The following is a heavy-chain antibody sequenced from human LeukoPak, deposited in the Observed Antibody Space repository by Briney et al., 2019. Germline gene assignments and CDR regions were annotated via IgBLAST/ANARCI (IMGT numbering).Heavy chain of an antibody. J-gene: IGHJ6*02. D-gene: IGHD5-18*01. CDR3: ARHDSYGYVVYGMDV. CDR1: GGSISSSSYY. Sequence: SETLSLTCTVSGGSISSSSYYWGWIRQPPGKGLEWIGSIYYSGSTYYNPSLKSRVTISVDTSKNQFSLKLSSVTAADTAVYYCARHDSYGYVVYGMDVWGQGTTVTVSS. CDR2: IYYSGST. V-gene: IGHV4-39*01.